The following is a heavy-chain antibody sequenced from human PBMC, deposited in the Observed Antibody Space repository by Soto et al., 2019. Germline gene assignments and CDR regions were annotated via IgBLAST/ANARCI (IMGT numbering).Heavy chain of an antibody. J-gene: IGHJ6*02. Sequence: SVKVSCKASGFTFSSSAVQWVRQARGQRLEWIGWLVVGTGNTNYAQKFQERVTISSDRSTSTVSMELSSLTSEDTAVYYCATGVYCSGGSCSDYYYYYYGMDRWGQGTTVTVSS. CDR1: GFTFSSSA. D-gene: IGHD2-15*01. CDR2: LVVGTGNT. CDR3: ATGVYCSGGSCSDYYYYYYGMDR. V-gene: IGHV1-58*01.